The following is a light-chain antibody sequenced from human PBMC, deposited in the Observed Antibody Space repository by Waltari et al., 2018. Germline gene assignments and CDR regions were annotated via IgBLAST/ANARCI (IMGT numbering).Light chain of an antibody. CDR1: QSVSSNY. CDR2: AAS. Sequence: WASQSVSSNYFNWYQQKPGQAPRLLIYAASRRVTGIPDRFSGSGSGTDFTLTITRLEPEDFAVYYCQQYGSTPYTFGQGTKLDIK. V-gene: IGKV3-20*01. CDR3: QQYGSTPYT. J-gene: IGKJ2*01.